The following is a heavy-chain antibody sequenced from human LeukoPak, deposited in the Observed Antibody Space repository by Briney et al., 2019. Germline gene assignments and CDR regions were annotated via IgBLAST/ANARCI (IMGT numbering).Heavy chain of an antibody. CDR2: ISHDGTVS. CDR1: GFTFSSYG. CDR3: AKETTAESSRTLDF. V-gene: IGHV3-30*18. J-gene: IGHJ4*02. D-gene: IGHD6-13*01. Sequence: PGGSLRLSCAASGFTFSSYGMQRVRQAPGQGLAWVAVISHDGTVSYYADSVKGRFTISRDNSKNTLDLQTSSLSIEDTSVYFCAKETTAESSRTLDFWGQGTLVTVSS.